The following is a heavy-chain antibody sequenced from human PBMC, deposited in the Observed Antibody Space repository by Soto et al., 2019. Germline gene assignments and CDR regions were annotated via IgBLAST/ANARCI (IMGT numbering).Heavy chain of an antibody. D-gene: IGHD3-22*01. Sequence: SETLSLTCAVSGYSFSSSYYWGWIRQPPGKGLEWIGRIYHSGSTYYNPSLKSRVTISADTSKNQFSLKPSSVTAADTAVYYCARGRITMIVVVNWYSGLWGRGILVTVSS. J-gene: IGHJ2*01. CDR3: ARGRITMIVVVNWYSGL. CDR2: IYHSGST. V-gene: IGHV4-38-2*01. CDR1: GYSFSSSYY.